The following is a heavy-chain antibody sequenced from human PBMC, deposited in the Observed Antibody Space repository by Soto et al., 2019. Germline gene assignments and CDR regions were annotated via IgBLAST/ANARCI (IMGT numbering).Heavy chain of an antibody. CDR2: ITGSGSTI. Sequence: EVQLVESGGGLVQPGGSLRLSCAASGFTFSSYEMNWVRQAPGNGLEWVSYITGSGSTIYYADSVKGRFTISRDNAKNSLYLQMNSLRAEDTAVYYCARERDGYYYYCMDVWGQGTTVTVSS. CDR1: GFTFSSYE. CDR3: ARERDGYYYYCMDV. V-gene: IGHV3-48*03. J-gene: IGHJ6*02.